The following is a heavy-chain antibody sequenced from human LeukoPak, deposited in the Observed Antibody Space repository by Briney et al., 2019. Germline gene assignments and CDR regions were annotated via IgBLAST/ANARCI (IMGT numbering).Heavy chain of an antibody. V-gene: IGHV3-23*01. CDR1: GFTFSSYA. CDR3: AKDRTGYSYGYFLSP. J-gene: IGHJ5*02. CDR2: ITDSVSGGST. D-gene: IGHD5-18*01. Sequence: GGSLRLSCAASGFTFSSYAMTWVRQAPGKGLEWVSTITDSVSGGSTYYADSVKGRFTISRDNSKNTLYLQMSSLRAEDSAVYFCAKDRTGYSYGYFLSPWGQGTLVTVSS.